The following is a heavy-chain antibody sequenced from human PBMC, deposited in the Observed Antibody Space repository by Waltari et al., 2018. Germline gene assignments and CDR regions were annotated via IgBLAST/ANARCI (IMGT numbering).Heavy chain of an antibody. CDR1: GFTFSTYA. V-gene: IGHV3-23*04. D-gene: IGHD6-13*01. CDR2: LSGSGGST. Sequence: VQLVESGGGLVQPGGSLRLSCAASGFTFSTYAMSWVRQAPGKGLEWVSTLSGSGGSTYNADSVKGRFTSSRDNSKNTLYLQMNSLRAEDTAVYYCANSPPFSSSSWYYHFDYWGQGALVTVSS. J-gene: IGHJ4*02. CDR3: ANSPPFSSSSWYYHFDY.